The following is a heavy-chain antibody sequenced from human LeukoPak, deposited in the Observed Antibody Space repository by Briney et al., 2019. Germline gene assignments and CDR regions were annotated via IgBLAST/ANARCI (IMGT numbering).Heavy chain of an antibody. CDR1: GYTFSSYA. CDR3: ARSLMGEGFDY. CDR2: ISYYGSNK. J-gene: IGHJ4*02. V-gene: IGHV3-30*04. D-gene: IGHD3-10*01. Sequence: GGSLRLSCAASGYTFSSYAMHWVRQATGKGLEGVTYISYYGSNKYYADCVKGRFNIYRDNSKNTLYLQMNSLRAEDTAVYYCARSLMGEGFDYWGQGTLVTVSS.